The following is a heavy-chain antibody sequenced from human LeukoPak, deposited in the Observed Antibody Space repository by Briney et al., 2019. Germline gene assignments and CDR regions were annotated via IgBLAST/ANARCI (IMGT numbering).Heavy chain of an antibody. CDR3: AREITIFGVVPDDAFDI. CDR1: GFTFSSYL. J-gene: IGHJ3*02. V-gene: IGHV3-7*01. D-gene: IGHD3-3*01. Sequence: GGSLRLSCAASGFTFSSYLMSWVRQAPGKGLEWVANIKQDGSEKYYVDSVKGRFTISRDNAKNSLYLQMNSLRAEDTAVYYCAREITIFGVVPDDAFDIWGQGTMVTVSS. CDR2: IKQDGSEK.